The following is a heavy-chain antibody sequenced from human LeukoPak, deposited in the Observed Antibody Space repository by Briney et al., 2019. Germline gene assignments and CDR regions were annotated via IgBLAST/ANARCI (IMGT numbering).Heavy chain of an antibody. CDR3: ARDGPHYYGSGSYYNVDYGMDV. CDR2: IRSKAYGGTT. Sequence: GGSLRLSCAASGFTFSSYAMSWVRQAPGKGLEWVGFIRSKAYGGTTEYAASVKGRFTISRDDSKSIAYLQMNSLKTEDTAVYYCARDGPHYYGSGSYYNVDYGMDVWGQGTTVTVSS. V-gene: IGHV3-49*04. D-gene: IGHD3-10*01. J-gene: IGHJ6*02. CDR1: GFTFSSYA.